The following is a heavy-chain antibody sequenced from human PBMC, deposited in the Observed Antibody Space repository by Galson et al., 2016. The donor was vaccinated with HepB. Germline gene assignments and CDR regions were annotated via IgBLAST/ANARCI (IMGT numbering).Heavy chain of an antibody. CDR1: GYTFTNYY. V-gene: IGHV1-46*01. CDR3: AKVGPLGGYYYAMDI. J-gene: IGHJ6*02. D-gene: IGHD7-27*01. Sequence: SVKVSCKASGYTFTNYYMHWVRQAPGQGLEWMGIINPSGGSTTYAQKFQGRLTMTRDTSTSTVYMELSSLRSEDTAVYFCAKVGPLGGYYYAMDIWGQGTTVTVFS. CDR2: INPSGGST.